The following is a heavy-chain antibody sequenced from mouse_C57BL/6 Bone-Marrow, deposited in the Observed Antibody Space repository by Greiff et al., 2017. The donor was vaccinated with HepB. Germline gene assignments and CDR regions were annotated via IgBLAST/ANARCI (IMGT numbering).Heavy chain of an antibody. Sequence: VQLQESGPELVKPGASVKISCKASGYSFTSYYIHWVKQRPGQGLEWIGWIYPGSGNTKYNEKFKGKATLTADTSSSTAYMQLSSLTSEDSAVYYCFVLLLDFDVWGTGTTVTVSS. D-gene: IGHD1-1*01. CDR2: IYPGSGNT. V-gene: IGHV1-66*01. J-gene: IGHJ1*03. CDR3: FVLLLDFDV. CDR1: GYSFTSYY.